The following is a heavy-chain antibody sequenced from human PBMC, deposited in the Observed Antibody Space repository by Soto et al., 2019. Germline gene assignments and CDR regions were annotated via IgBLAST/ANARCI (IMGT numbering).Heavy chain of an antibody. CDR2: ITNNSDYT. V-gene: IGHV3-23*04. CDR3: AKGYSTGWHSSLNS. Sequence: EVQLVESGGGLVQPGGSLRLSCAASGFTFSNYGVSWVRQAPGKGLECVSAITNNSDYTYYADSVKGRFTVSRDNSKNTLSLEMNSLRAEDTAVYYCAKGYSTGWHSSLNSWGQGTLVTVSS. D-gene: IGHD6-19*01. J-gene: IGHJ4*02. CDR1: GFTFSNYG.